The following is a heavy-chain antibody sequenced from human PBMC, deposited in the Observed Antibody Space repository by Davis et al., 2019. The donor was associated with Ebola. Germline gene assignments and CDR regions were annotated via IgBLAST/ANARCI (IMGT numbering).Heavy chain of an antibody. V-gene: IGHV3-23*01. Sequence: PGGSLRLSCAASGFTFSTYVVFWVRQAPGKGLEWVSSFRGSDGNTYYADSVKGRFTMSRDTSKNTLYLQMNSLRAEDTAVYYCARKEKAGSGSPYDLDYWGQGTLVAVSS. CDR2: FRGSDGNT. D-gene: IGHD3-10*01. J-gene: IGHJ4*02. CDR3: ARKEKAGSGSPYDLDY. CDR1: GFTFSTYV.